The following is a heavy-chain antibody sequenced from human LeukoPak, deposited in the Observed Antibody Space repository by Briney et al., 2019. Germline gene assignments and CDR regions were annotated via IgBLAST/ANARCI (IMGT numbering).Heavy chain of an antibody. D-gene: IGHD2-15*01. CDR1: GFTLSSYE. CDR3: SRVWRDPSGHLYYFDF. Sequence: PGGSLRLSCAASGFTLSSYEMNWVRQAPGKGLEWLSYINSGTTIYYANSVRGRFTISRDNAKNSLYLQMNNLRAEDTAVYYCSRVWRDPSGHLYYFDFWGLGTLATVSS. V-gene: IGHV3-48*03. J-gene: IGHJ4*02. CDR2: INSGTTI.